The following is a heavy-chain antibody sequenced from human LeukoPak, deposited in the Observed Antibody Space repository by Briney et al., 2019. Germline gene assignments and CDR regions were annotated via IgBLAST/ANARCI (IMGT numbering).Heavy chain of an antibody. J-gene: IGHJ5*02. D-gene: IGHD2-15*01. CDR3: ARSYCSGGSCYSGWFDP. V-gene: IGHV3-20*04. CDR2: INWNGGST. CDR1: GFTFDDYG. Sequence: GGSLRLSCAASGFTFDDYGMSWVRQAPGKGLEWVSGINWNGGSTGYADSVKGRFTISRDNAKNSLYLQMNSLRAEDTALYYCARSYCSGGSCYSGWFDPWGQGTLVTVSS.